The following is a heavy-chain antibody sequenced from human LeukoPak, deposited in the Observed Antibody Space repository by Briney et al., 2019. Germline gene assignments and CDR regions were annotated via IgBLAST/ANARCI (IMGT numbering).Heavy chain of an antibody. Sequence: ASVKVSCKASGGTFSSYAISWVRQAPGQGLEWMGWIIPIFGTANYAQKLQGRVTITTDESTSTAYMELSSLRSEDTAVYYCASLLVGMATIAFDYWGQGNLVTVSS. CDR1: GGTFSSYA. V-gene: IGHV1-69*05. J-gene: IGHJ4*02. D-gene: IGHD5-12*01. CDR2: IIPIFGTA. CDR3: ASLLVGMATIAFDY.